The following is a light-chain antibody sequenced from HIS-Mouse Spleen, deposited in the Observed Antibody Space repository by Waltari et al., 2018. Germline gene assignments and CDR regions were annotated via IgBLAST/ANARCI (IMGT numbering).Light chain of an antibody. V-gene: IGLV2-14*03. Sequence: QSALTQPASVSGSPGQSITISCTGTSSDVGGYIYVSWYQQHPGKAPKLMIYDVSNRPSGVSNRFSGSKSGNTASLTISGLQAEDEADYYCSSYTSSSFNVVFGGGTKLTVL. CDR3: SSYTSSSFNVV. CDR1: SSDVGGYIY. CDR2: DVS. J-gene: IGLJ2*01.